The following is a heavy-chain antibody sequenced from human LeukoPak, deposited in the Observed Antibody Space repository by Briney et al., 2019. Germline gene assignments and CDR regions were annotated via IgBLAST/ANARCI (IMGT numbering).Heavy chain of an antibody. CDR2: IYYSGST. D-gene: IGHD5-18*01. CDR1: GGSISSYY. J-gene: IGHJ4*02. Sequence: SETLSLTCTVSGGSISSYYWSWIRQPPGKGLEWIGYIYYSGSTNYNPSLKSRVTISVDTSKNQFSLKLSSVAAADTAVYYCARGYSYGYVVYWGQGTLVTVSS. V-gene: IGHV4-59*01. CDR3: ARGYSYGYVVY.